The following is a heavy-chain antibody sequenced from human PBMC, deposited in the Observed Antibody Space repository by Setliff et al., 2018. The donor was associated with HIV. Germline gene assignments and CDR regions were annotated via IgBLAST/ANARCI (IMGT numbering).Heavy chain of an antibody. V-gene: IGHV3-30*01. Sequence: PGGSLRLSCAASGFTFSSYAMHWVRQAPGKGLEWVAVISYDGSNKYYADSVKGRFTISRDNSKNTLYLQMNSLRAEDTAMYYCARGGTHPPDYWGQGTLVTVSS. CDR3: ARGGTHPPDY. CDR1: GFTFSSYA. CDR2: ISYDGSNK. J-gene: IGHJ4*02.